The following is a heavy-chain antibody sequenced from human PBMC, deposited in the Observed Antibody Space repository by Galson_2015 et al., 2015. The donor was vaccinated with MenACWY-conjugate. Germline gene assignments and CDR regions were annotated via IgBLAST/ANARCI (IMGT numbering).Heavy chain of an antibody. CDR1: GFTFSTYL. Sequence: SLRLSCAASGFTFSTYLMSWVRQVPGKGLEWVANIKQDGSEVFYVDSVRDRFAISRDNAKNSLFLQMNSLRAEDTALYYCARAHSGTYYHAFDYWGQGTPVTVSS. D-gene: IGHD1-26*01. J-gene: IGHJ4*02. CDR2: IKQDGSEV. CDR3: ARAHSGTYYHAFDY. V-gene: IGHV3-7*03.